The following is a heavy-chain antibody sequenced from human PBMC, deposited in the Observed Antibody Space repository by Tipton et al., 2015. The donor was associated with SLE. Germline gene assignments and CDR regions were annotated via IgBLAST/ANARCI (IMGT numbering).Heavy chain of an antibody. Sequence: LRLSCTVSGGSISSGGHYWTWIRQHPGKGLEWIAYIYFTGDTYYNPSLKSRVTMSVDTSDNKFSLKLSSVTAADTAIYYCARRIAVAEYFDSWGQGTLVTVSS. D-gene: IGHD6-19*01. CDR3: ARRIAVAEYFDS. CDR2: IYFTGDT. J-gene: IGHJ4*02. CDR1: GGSISSGGHY. V-gene: IGHV4-31*03.